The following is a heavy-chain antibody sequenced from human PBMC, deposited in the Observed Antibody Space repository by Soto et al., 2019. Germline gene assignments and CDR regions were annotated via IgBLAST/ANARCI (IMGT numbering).Heavy chain of an antibody. CDR3: ARLSPSRGYYYYGMDV. J-gene: IGHJ6*02. V-gene: IGHV4-30-2*01. CDR1: GGSISSGGYS. Sequence: SETLSLTCAVSGGSISSGGYSWSWIRQPPGKGLEWIGYIYHSGSTYYNPSLKSRVTISVDRSKNQFSLKLSSVTAADTAVYYCARLSPSRGYYYYGMDVWGQGTTVTVSS. CDR2: IYHSGST.